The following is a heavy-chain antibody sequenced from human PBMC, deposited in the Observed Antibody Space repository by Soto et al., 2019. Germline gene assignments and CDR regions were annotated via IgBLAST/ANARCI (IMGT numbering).Heavy chain of an antibody. V-gene: IGHV4-39*01. CDR3: ARLPSRHLVDY. Sequence: KRSETLSVTCTVSCSSINSSGYYWGWIRQPPGKGLEWIGSMFYGVSTYYNPSLKSRVTVSVDTSKNQFSLNLRSVTAADTAVYYCARLPSRHLVDYWGQGTLVTVSS. D-gene: IGHD3-3*02. CDR2: MFYGVST. CDR1: CSSINSSGYY. J-gene: IGHJ4*02.